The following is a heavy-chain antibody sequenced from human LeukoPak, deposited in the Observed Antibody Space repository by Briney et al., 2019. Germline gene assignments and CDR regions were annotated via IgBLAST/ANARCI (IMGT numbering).Heavy chain of an antibody. D-gene: IGHD3-22*01. Sequence: ASVKVSCKASGYSFTDYCMRWVRQVPGQGLEWVGWMNPNSGGTNYAQKFQGRVTMTGDTSITTAYMELSRLRFDDTAVYYCAREDSGGSAFEYWGQGTLVTVSS. J-gene: IGHJ4*02. V-gene: IGHV1-2*02. CDR2: MNPNSGGT. CDR1: GYSFTDYC. CDR3: AREDSGGSAFEY.